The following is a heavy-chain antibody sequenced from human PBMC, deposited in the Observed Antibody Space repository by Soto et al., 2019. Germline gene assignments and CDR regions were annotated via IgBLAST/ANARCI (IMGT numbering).Heavy chain of an antibody. V-gene: IGHV1-69*04. Sequence: GASVKVSCKASGGTFSSYTISWVRQAPGQGLEWMGRIIPILGIANYAQKFQGRVTITADKSTSTAYMELSSLRSEDTAVYYCAREVNCSGGSCYSVYYYYYMDVWGKGTTVTVS. J-gene: IGHJ6*03. D-gene: IGHD2-15*01. CDR3: AREVNCSGGSCYSVYYYYYMDV. CDR2: IIPILGIA. CDR1: GGTFSSYT.